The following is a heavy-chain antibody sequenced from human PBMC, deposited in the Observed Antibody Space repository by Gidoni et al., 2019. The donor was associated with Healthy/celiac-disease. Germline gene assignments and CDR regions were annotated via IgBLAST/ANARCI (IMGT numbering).Heavy chain of an antibody. CDR3: ARDGMATTYEYFQH. J-gene: IGHJ1*01. CDR2: IYTSGST. CDR1: GGSISSGSYY. Sequence: QVQLQESGPGLVKPSQTLSLTCPVSGGSISSGSYYWSWIRQPAGKGLEWIGRIYTSGSTNYNPSLKSRVTISVDTSKNQFSLKLSSVTAADTAVYYCARDGMATTYEYFQHWGQGTLVTVSS. D-gene: IGHD1-1*01. V-gene: IGHV4-61*02.